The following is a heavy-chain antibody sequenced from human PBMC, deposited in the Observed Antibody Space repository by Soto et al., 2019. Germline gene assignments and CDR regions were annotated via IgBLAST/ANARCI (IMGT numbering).Heavy chain of an antibody. D-gene: IGHD1-1*01. CDR2: ISYDGSNK. J-gene: IGHJ6*02. CDR1: GFTFSSYA. Sequence: VQLVESGGGVVQPGRSLRLSCAASGFTFSSYAMHWVRQAPGKGLEWVAVISYDGSNKYYADSVKGRFTISRDNSKNTLYLQMNSLRAEDTAVYYCAREGYNSEPYYYYGMDVWGQGTTVTVSS. V-gene: IGHV3-30-3*01. CDR3: AREGYNSEPYYYYGMDV.